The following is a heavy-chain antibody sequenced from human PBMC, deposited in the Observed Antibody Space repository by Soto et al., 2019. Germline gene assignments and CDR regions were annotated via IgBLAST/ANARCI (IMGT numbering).Heavy chain of an antibody. Sequence: SETLSLTCTVSGGSISSGDFSWSWIRQPPGKGLEWIGYINHSGSTNYNPSLKSRVTISVDRSKNQFSLKLSSVTAADTAVYYCARVPDRWGQGTLVTVSS. CDR1: GGSISSGDFS. J-gene: IGHJ5*02. V-gene: IGHV4-30-2*01. CDR2: INHSGST. D-gene: IGHD2-2*01. CDR3: ARVPDR.